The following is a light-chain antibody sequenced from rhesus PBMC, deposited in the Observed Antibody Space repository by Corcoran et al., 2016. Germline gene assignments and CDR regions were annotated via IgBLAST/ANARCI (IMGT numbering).Light chain of an antibody. CDR1: QSISSW. CDR2: KAS. V-gene: IGKV1-22*01. CDR3: QQYDDRPYS. J-gene: IGKJ2*01. Sequence: DIQMTQSPSSLSASVGDTVTITCRASQSISSWLAWYQQKPGKAPNLLIYKASTLQSGVPSRFSGSGSGTDFTLPISSLQSEDCATYDCQQYDDRPYSFGQGTKVEIQ.